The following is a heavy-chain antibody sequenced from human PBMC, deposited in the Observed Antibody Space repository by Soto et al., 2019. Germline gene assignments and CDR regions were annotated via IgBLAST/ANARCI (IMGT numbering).Heavy chain of an antibody. CDR1: GGTFSSYA. CDR3: ARVDYYGSTGGHVAFDI. D-gene: IGHD3-22*01. CDR2: IIPIFGTA. J-gene: IGHJ3*02. Sequence: QVQLVQSGAEVKKPGSSVKVSCKASGGTFSSYAISWVRQAPGQGLEWMGGIIPIFGTANYAQKFQGRVTITADKSTSTAYMELSSLRSEDTAVYYCARVDYYGSTGGHVAFDIWGQGTMVTVSS. V-gene: IGHV1-69*06.